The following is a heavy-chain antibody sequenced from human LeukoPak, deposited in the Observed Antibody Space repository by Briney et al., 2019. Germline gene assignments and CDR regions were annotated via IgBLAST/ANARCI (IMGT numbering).Heavy chain of an antibody. CDR1: GYSFTSYW. D-gene: IGHD3-10*01. CDR3: ARSYYYGSGSYYAPPTYFDY. CDR2: IYPGDSDT. Sequence: GESLKISCKGSGYSFTSYWIGWVRQMPGKGLEWMGIIYPGDSDTRYSPSFQGQVTISADKSISTAYLQWSSLKASDTAMYYCARSYYYGSGSYYAPPTYFDYWGQGTLVTVSS. J-gene: IGHJ4*02. V-gene: IGHV5-51*01.